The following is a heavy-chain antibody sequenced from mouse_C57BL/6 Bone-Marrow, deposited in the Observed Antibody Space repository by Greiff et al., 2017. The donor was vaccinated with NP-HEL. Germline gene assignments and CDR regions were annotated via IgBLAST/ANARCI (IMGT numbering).Heavy chain of an antibody. Sequence: EVMLVESGGGLVQPKGSLKLSCAASGFSFNTYAMNWVRQAPGKGLEWVARIRSKSNNYATYYADSVKDRFTISRDDSESMLYLQMNNLKTEDTAMYYCVRQRTIYYDAMDYWGQGTSVTVSS. V-gene: IGHV10-1*01. D-gene: IGHD2-1*01. CDR3: VRQRTIYYDAMDY. J-gene: IGHJ4*01. CDR2: IRSKSNNYAT. CDR1: GFSFNTYA.